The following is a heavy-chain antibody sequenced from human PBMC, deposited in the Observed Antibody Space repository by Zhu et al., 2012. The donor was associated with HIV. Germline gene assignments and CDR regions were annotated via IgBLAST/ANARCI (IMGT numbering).Heavy chain of an antibody. D-gene: IGHD1-7*01. CDR3: VRHWGGGTTRLLLYYFDY. V-gene: IGHV4-39*01. CDR1: GGSISSSSYY. J-gene: IGHJ4*02. CDR2: IYYSGST. Sequence: QVQLQESGPGLVKPSETLSLTCSVSGGSISSSSYYWGWIRQPPGKGLEWIGSIYYSGSTYYNPSLKSRVTISVDTSKNQFSLKLSSVTAADTAVYYCVRHWGGGTTRLLLYYFDYWGQGTLVTVSS.